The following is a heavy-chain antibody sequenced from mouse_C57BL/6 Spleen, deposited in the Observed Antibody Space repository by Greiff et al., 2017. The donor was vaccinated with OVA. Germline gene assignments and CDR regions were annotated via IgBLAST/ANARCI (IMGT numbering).Heavy chain of an antibody. CDR3: ARAYYGNYDYAMDY. Sequence: EVQRVESGPELVKPGASVKMSCKASGYTFTDYNMHWVKQSHGKSLEWIGYINPNNGGTSYNQKFKGKATLTVNKSSSTAYMELRSLTSEDSAVYYCARAYYGNYDYAMDYWGQGTSVTVSS. D-gene: IGHD2-10*01. CDR2: INPNNGGT. CDR1: GYTFTDYN. J-gene: IGHJ4*01. V-gene: IGHV1-22*01.